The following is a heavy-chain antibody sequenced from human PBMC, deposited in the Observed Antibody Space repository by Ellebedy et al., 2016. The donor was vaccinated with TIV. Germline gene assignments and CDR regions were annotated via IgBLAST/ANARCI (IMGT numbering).Heavy chain of an antibody. D-gene: IGHD3-22*01. CDR2: IKQDGSAK. J-gene: IGHJ4*02. Sequence: PGGSLRLSCAASGFTFSSYWMSWVRQAPGQGLEWVANIKQDGSAKYYEDSVKGRFTISRDNAKNSLYLQMNSLRAEDTAVYYCARDGITMIVVVTHFDYWGQGTLVTVSS. CDR1: GFTFSSYW. V-gene: IGHV3-7*04. CDR3: ARDGITMIVVVTHFDY.